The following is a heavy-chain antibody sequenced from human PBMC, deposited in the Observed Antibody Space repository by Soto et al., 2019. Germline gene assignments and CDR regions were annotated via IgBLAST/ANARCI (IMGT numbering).Heavy chain of an antibody. CDR2: INPNSGGT. Sequence: GASVKVSCKASGYTFTGYYMHWVRQAPGQGLEWMGWINPNSGGTNYAQKFQGWVTMTRDTSISTAYMELSRLRSDDTAVYYCARGGVVVPAPHPFDYWGQGTLVTVSS. J-gene: IGHJ4*02. V-gene: IGHV1-2*04. CDR1: GYTFTGYY. CDR3: ARGGVVVPAPHPFDY. D-gene: IGHD2-2*01.